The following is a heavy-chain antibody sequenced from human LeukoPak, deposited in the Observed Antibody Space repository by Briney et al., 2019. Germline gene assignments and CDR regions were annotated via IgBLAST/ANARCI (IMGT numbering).Heavy chain of an antibody. CDR1: GDSIRSRDYY. CDR3: ATRRFTNWFDP. V-gene: IGHV4-39*02. J-gene: IGHJ5*02. CDR2: IYYSGNT. Sequence: SETLSLTCAVSGDSIRSRDYYWAWIRQPPGRGLEWIGTIYYSGNTYYSPSPKSRVTISVDASKSLFSLRLTSVTAADTAVYYCATRRFTNWFDPWGPGTLVTVSS. D-gene: IGHD3-3*01.